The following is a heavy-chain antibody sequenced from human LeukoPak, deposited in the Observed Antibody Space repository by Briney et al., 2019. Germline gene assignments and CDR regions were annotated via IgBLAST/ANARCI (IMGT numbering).Heavy chain of an antibody. CDR3: ARDPDIGTTDY. J-gene: IGHJ4*02. V-gene: IGHV3-7*01. CDR2: INEDGGEE. CDR1: GFTFSTYW. Sequence: GGSLRLSCAASGFTFSTYWMGWVRQAPGKGLEWVANINEDGGEEYYVDSVEGRFTISRDNARNSLYLQMNSLRAEDTAVYYCARDPDIGTTDYWGQGTLVTVSS. D-gene: IGHD1-7*01.